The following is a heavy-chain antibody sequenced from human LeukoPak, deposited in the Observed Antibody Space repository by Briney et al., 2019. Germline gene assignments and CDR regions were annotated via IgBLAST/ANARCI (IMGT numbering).Heavy chain of an antibody. CDR2: IYYSGST. CDR1: GGSISSYY. J-gene: IGHJ5*02. Sequence: SETLSLTCTVSGGSISSYYWSWIRRPPGKGLEWIGYIYYSGSTNYNPSLKSRVTISVDTSKNQFSLKLSSVTAADTAVYYCARALRYGWFDPWGQGTLVTVSS. V-gene: IGHV4-59*01. CDR3: ARALRYGWFDP. D-gene: IGHD1-1*01.